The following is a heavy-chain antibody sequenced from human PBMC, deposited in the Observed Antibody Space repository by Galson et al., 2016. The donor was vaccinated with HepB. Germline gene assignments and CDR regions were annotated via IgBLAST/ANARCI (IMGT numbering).Heavy chain of an antibody. CDR3: ACGDRGDAFNI. CDR1: GFTLRNYG. J-gene: IGHJ3*02. D-gene: IGHD7-27*01. Sequence: SLRLSCAASGFTLRNYGIHWVRQAPGKGLEWVALIWYDGSNKYYANSVRGRFTISRDNSRNTVYLQVNSLTAEDTAVYYCACGDRGDAFNIWGQGTTVIVSS. V-gene: IGHV3-33*01. CDR2: IWYDGSNK.